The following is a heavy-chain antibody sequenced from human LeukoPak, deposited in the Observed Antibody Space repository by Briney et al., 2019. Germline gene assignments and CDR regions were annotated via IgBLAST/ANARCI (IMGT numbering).Heavy chain of an antibody. Sequence: ASVTVSCTASGYTFTSYDINWVRQATGQGLEWMGWMNPNSGNTGYAQKFQGRVTMTRNTSISTAYMELSSLRSEDTAVYYCAGVEYSSSSLLYYYYGMDVWGQGTTVTVSS. CDR1: GYTFTSYD. D-gene: IGHD6-6*01. CDR3: AGVEYSSSSLLYYYYGMDV. V-gene: IGHV1-8*01. J-gene: IGHJ6*02. CDR2: MNPNSGNT.